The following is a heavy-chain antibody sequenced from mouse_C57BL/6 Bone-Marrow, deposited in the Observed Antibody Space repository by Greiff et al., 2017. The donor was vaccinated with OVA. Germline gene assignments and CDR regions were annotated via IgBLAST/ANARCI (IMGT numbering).Heavy chain of an antibody. CDR2: IYPGDGDT. D-gene: IGHD4-1*01. CDR3: ARVGLWYFDV. V-gene: IGHV1-82*01. J-gene: IGHJ1*03. CDR1: GYAFSSSW. Sequence: QVQLKQSGPELVKPGASVKISCKASGYAFSSSWMNWVKQRPGKGLEWIGRIYPGDGDTNYNGKFKGKATLTADKSSSTAYMQLSSLTSEDSAIYYCARVGLWYFDVWGTGTTVTVSS.